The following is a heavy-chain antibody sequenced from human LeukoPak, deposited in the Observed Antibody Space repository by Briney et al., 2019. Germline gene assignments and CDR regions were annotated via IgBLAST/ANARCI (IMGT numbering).Heavy chain of an antibody. D-gene: IGHD2-8*01. CDR1: GYTFTGYY. CDR3: ARDRCPSGVCYFDY. J-gene: IGHJ4*02. V-gene: IGHV1-2*02. CDR2: INPRSGDT. Sequence: ASVKVSCKASGYTFTGYYIHWVRQATGQGLEWMGWINPRSGDTNYAQKFQGRVTMTRDTSITASYMELRRLTSDDTGVYFCARDRCPSGVCYFDYWGQGTLVTVSS.